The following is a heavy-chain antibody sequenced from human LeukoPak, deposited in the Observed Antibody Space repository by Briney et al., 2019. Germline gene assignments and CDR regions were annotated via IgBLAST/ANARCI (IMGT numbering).Heavy chain of an antibody. V-gene: IGHV3-23*01. CDR3: AKPPYNDFWSGYYNGFDY. D-gene: IGHD3-3*01. CDR2: FSGAGDYT. Sequence: GGSLRLSCAASGFTFSSYAMSWVRQAPGKGLEWVSSFSGAGDYTHSADSVKGRFIISRDNSTNTLYLQMNSLRVEDTAVYYCAKPPYNDFWSGYYNGFDYWGQGTLVTVSS. CDR1: GFTFSSYA. J-gene: IGHJ4*02.